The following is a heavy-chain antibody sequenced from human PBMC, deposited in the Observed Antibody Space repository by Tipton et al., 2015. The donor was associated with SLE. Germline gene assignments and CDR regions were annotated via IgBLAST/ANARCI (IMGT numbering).Heavy chain of an antibody. CDR3: ARGPQTLYYYMDV. CDR1: GYTFTSYY. Sequence: QLVQSGAEVKKPGASVKVSCKASGYTFTSYYMHWVRQAPGQGLEWMGWISAYNGNTNYAPKLQGRVTMTTDTSTSTAYMELRSLRSDDTAVFYCARGPQTLYYYMDVWGKGTTVTVSS. CDR2: ISAYNGNT. J-gene: IGHJ6*03. V-gene: IGHV1-18*04.